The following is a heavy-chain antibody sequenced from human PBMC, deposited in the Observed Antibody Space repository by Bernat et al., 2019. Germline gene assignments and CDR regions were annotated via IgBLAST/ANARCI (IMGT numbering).Heavy chain of an antibody. CDR2: IYPGDSDT. CDR1: GYSFSSYW. D-gene: IGHD6-6*01. J-gene: IGHJ5*01. V-gene: IGHV5-51*01. Sequence: EVQLVQSGAEVKKPGESLKISCKGSGYSFSSYWIGWVRQMPGKGLEWMGIIYPGDSDTRYSPSFHGHVPFAADNSSTTAYLQWSRLKASDTAMYYCARLGGYTSSSNFDSWGQGTLVTVSS. CDR3: ARLGGYTSSSNFDS.